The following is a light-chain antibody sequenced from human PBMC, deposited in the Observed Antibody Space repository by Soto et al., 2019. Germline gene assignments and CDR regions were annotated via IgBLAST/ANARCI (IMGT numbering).Light chain of an antibody. CDR1: ESIARH. V-gene: IGKV1-39*01. CDR2: AAS. Sequence: DIQMTQSPSSLSASVGDRVTITCRASESIARHLNWYQQKPGKAPKLLIYAASSLQNGVPSRFRGGGSGTDFTLTLNNLQPEDFATYYCQQTYSTLSTTFGQGTRLEIK. CDR3: QQTYSTLSTT. J-gene: IGKJ5*01.